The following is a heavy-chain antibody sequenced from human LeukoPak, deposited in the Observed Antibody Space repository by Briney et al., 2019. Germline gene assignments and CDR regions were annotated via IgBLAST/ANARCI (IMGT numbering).Heavy chain of an antibody. CDR3: ARRLMGVGPRVRDY. Sequence: SETLSLTCAVYGGSFSGYYWSWIRQPPGKGLEWIGEINHSGSTNYNPSLKSRVTISVDTSKNQFSLKLSSVTAADTAVYYCARRLMGVGPRVRDYWGQGTLVTVSS. J-gene: IGHJ4*02. V-gene: IGHV4-34*01. D-gene: IGHD3-10*01. CDR1: GGSFSGYY. CDR2: INHSGST.